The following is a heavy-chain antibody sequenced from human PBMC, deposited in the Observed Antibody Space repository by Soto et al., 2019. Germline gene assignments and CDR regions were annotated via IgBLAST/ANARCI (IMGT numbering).Heavy chain of an antibody. V-gene: IGHV3-33*01. J-gene: IGHJ6*04. CDR2: IWYDGSNK. CDR3: ARDSGWFINYYYYGMDV. D-gene: IGHD6-19*01. Sequence: QVQLVESGGGVVQPGRSLRLSCAASGFTFSSYGMHWVRQAPGKGLEWVAVIWYDGSNKYYADSVKGRFTISRDNSKNTLYLQMNSLRAEDTAVYYCARDSGWFINYYYYGMDVWGKGTTVTVSS. CDR1: GFTFSSYG.